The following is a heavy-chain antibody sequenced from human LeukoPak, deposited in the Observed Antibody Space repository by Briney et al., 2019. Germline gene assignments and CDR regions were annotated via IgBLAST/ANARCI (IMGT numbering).Heavy chain of an antibody. V-gene: IGHV3-21*01. Sequence: GGSLRLSCAAPGFTFSSYSMNWVRQAPGKGLEWVSSISSSSSYIYYADSVKGRFTISRDNAKNSLYLQMNSLRAEDTAVYYCARDGHYYDSSGYLPGSAFDIWGQGTMVTVSS. CDR3: ARDGHYYDSSGYLPGSAFDI. CDR1: GFTFSSYS. CDR2: ISSSSSYI. J-gene: IGHJ3*02. D-gene: IGHD3-22*01.